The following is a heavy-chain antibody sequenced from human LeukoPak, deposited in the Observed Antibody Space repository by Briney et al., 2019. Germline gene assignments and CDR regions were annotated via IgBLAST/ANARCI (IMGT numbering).Heavy chain of an antibody. CDR1: GFSFSSYE. J-gene: IGHJ4*02. Sequence: GGSLRLSCAASGFSFSSYEMNWVRQAPGKGLEWVSYISNTERTIYYADSVRGRFTISRDNAKNSLYLQMSSLRAEDTAVYYCARARQQMATSYFDYWGQGTLVTVSS. CDR2: ISNTERTI. D-gene: IGHD5-12*01. V-gene: IGHV3-48*03. CDR3: ARARQQMATSYFDY.